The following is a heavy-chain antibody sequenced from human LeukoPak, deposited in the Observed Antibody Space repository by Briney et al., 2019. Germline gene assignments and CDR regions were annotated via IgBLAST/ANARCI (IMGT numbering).Heavy chain of an antibody. CDR2: IYYSGST. D-gene: IGHD4-11*01. Sequence: TSETLSLTCIDSGGYISSSFWSWIRQPPGKGLEWIGSIYYSGSTYYNPSLKSRVTISVDTSKNQFSLKLSSVTAADTAVYYCARHLGDYSNYARSIPYYFDYWGQGTLVTVSS. CDR1: GGYISSSF. V-gene: IGHV4-39*01. J-gene: IGHJ4*02. CDR3: ARHLGDYSNYARSIPYYFDY.